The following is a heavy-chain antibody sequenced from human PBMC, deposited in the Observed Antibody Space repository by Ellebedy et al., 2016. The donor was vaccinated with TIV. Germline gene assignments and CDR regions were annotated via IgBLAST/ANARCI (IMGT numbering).Heavy chain of an antibody. CDR3: ARQELLWFGETNWFDP. D-gene: IGHD3-10*01. J-gene: IGHJ5*02. V-gene: IGHV4-59*08. CDR1: GGSISPYY. Sequence: MPSETLSLTCTVSGGSISPYYWSWIRQPPGKGLEWIGYISYSGSTYYNPSLKSRVTISVDTSKNQFSLKLSSVTAADTAVYYCARQELLWFGETNWFDPWGQGTLVTVSS. CDR2: ISYSGST.